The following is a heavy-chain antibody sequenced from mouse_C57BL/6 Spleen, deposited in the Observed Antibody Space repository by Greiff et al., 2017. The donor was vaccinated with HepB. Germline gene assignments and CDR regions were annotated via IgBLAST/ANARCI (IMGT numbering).Heavy chain of an antibody. CDR2: INPSNGGT. CDR1: GYTFTSYW. V-gene: IGHV1-53*01. CDR3: ARSGSSYYAMDY. D-gene: IGHD1-1*01. J-gene: IGHJ4*01. Sequence: QVQLQQPGTELVKPGASVKLSCKASGYTFTSYWMHWVKQRPGQGLEWIGNINPSNGGTNYNEKFKSKATLTVDKSSSTAYMQRSSLTSEDSAVYFCARSGSSYYAMDYCGQGTSVTVSP.